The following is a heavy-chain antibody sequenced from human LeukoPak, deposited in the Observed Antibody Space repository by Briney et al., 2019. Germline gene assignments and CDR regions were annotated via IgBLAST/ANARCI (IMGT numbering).Heavy chain of an antibody. CDR2: ISAYNGNT. D-gene: IGHD3-9*01. J-gene: IGHJ6*03. CDR3: ARGRTEVRYFDWLFDYYYYMDV. CDR1: GYTFTSCV. Sequence: GTSVKVSCKASGYTFTSCVISWVRQTPGQGLEWMGWISAYNGNTNYAQKLQGRVTMTRNTSISTAYMELSSLRSEDTAVYYCARGRTEVRYFDWLFDYYYYMDVWGKGTTVTISS. V-gene: IGHV1-18*01.